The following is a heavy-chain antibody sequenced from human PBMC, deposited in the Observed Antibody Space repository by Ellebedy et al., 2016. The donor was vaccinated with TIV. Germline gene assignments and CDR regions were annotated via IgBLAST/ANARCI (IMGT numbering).Heavy chain of an antibody. J-gene: IGHJ6*03. CDR2: VGGNSGTI. V-gene: IGHV3-23*01. CDR1: GFTFDNFA. D-gene: IGHD3-3*01. Sequence: GESLKISXGASGFTFDNFAMTWVRQPPGKGLEWISSVGGNSGTIYYAASVKGRFRIFRDNSKNTLYLQMGSLRAEDTAIYYCAKEVNDFRGVYSDPFYYMDVWGKGTTVTVSS. CDR3: AKEVNDFRGVYSDPFYYMDV.